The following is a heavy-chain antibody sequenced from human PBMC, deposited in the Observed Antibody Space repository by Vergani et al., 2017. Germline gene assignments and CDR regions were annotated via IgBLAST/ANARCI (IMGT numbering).Heavy chain of an antibody. D-gene: IGHD5-18*01. CDR3: ARGSGYSYGYGMDV. J-gene: IGHJ6*02. V-gene: IGHV1-69*02. CDR1: GGTFSSYT. Sequence: QVQLVQSGAEVKKPGSSVKVSCKASGGTFSSYTISWVRQAPGQGLEWVGRIIPILGIANYAQKFQGRVTITADKSTSTAYMELSSLRSEDTAVYYCARGSGYSYGYGMDVWGQGTTVTVSS. CDR2: IIPILGIA.